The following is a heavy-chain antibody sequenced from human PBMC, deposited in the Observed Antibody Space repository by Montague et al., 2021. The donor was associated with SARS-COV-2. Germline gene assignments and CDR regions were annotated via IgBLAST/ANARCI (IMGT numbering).Heavy chain of an antibody. CDR1: GGSISSDSYY. V-gene: IGHV4-61*02. CDR3: ARDGGIGDSGSNTWSYYYYGMDV. J-gene: IGHJ6*02. CDR2: IYTSGST. D-gene: IGHD3-22*01. Sequence: TLSLTCTVSGGSISSDSYYWSWIRQPAGKGLEWIGRIYTSGSTNYNPSLKSRVTISVDTSKNQFSLKLSSVTAADTAVYYCARDGGIGDSGSNTWSYYYYGMDVWGQGTTVTVSS.